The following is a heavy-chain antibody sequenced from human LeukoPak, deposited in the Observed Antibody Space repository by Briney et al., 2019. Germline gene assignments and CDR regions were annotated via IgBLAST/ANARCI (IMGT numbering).Heavy chain of an antibody. V-gene: IGHV1-2*02. D-gene: IGHD1-14*01. J-gene: IGHJ4*02. CDR3: ARSNRDRTYNDC. CDR1: GYTFTGYF. CDR2: INPDSGVT. Sequence: GASVKVSCKASGYTFTGYFMHWVRQAPGQGLEWMGWINPDSGVTNYAQKFQGRVTMTRDTSISTAYMELSRLRSDDTAVYYCARSNRDRTYNDCWGQGTLATVSS.